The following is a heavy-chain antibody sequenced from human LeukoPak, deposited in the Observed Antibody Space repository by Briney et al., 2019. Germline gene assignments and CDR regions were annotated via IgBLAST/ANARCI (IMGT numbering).Heavy chain of an antibody. Sequence: GGSLRLSCAASGFTFSSYAMSWVRQALGKGLEWVSSIRGRGNYVYYADSVKGRFTISRDNSKNTLYLQMNSLRADDTAVYYCAKGGVYSGYDLSFEYWGQGALVTVSS. J-gene: IGHJ4*02. CDR2: IRGRGNYV. CDR1: GFTFSSYA. D-gene: IGHD5-12*01. V-gene: IGHV3-23*01. CDR3: AKGGVYSGYDLSFEY.